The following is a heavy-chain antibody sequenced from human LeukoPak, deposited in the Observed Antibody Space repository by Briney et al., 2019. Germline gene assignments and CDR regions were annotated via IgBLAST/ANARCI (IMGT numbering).Heavy chain of an antibody. J-gene: IGHJ4*02. CDR2: ISSSGSTI. CDR3: ARAMGYSYGRDFDY. Sequence: GGSLRLSCAASGFTFSSYEMNWVRQAPGKGVEWVSYISSSGSTIYYADSVKGRFTISRDNAKNSLYLQMNSLRAEDTAVYYCARAMGYSYGRDFDYWGQGTLVTVSS. D-gene: IGHD5-18*01. CDR1: GFTFSSYE. V-gene: IGHV3-48*03.